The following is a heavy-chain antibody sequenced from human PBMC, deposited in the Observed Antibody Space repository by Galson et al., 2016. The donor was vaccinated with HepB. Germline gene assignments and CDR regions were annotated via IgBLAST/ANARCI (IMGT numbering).Heavy chain of an antibody. CDR1: GFSFSSFS. D-gene: IGHD3-3*01. V-gene: IGHV3-21*01. Sequence: SLRLSCAASGFSFSSFSMNWVRQAPGKGLEWVSSISNSGSHIYYADSVKGRFTISRDNAKNSLFMQMNSLRAEDTAVYYCAAAIFGVDMLGFDYWGQGTLVTVSS. CDR3: AAAIFGVDMLGFDY. CDR2: ISNSGSHI. J-gene: IGHJ4*02.